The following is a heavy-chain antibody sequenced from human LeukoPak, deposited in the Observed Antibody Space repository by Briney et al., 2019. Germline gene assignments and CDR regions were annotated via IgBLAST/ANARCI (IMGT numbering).Heavy chain of an antibody. CDR1: GFTFSSYG. CDR2: IRYDGSNK. Sequence: GGSLRLSCAASGFTFSSYGMHWVRQAPGKGLEWVAFIRYDGSNKYYADSVKGRFTISRDNSKNTLYLHMKSLGAEDTATYYCARGSDLASYNELEYWGQGTLVTVSS. J-gene: IGHJ4*02. D-gene: IGHD5-18*01. CDR3: ARGSDLASYNELEY. V-gene: IGHV3-30*02.